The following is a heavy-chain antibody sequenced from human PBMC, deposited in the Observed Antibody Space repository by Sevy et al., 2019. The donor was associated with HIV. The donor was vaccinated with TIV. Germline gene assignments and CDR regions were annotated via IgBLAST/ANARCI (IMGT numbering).Heavy chain of an antibody. V-gene: IGHV4-61*01. CDR1: GGSVSSGRYY. CDR3: ARDLPLTF. D-gene: IGHD2-21*01. CDR2: IYYSGST. J-gene: IGHJ4*02. Sequence: SETLSITCTVSGGSVSSGRYYWSWIRQPPGKGLEWIGYIYYSGSTNYNPSLKSRVTISVDTSKNQFSLKLSSVTAADTAVYYCARDLPLTFRGQGTLVTVSS.